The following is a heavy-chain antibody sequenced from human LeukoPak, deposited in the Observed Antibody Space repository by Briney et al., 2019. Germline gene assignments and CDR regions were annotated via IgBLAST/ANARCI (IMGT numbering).Heavy chain of an antibody. Sequence: SETLSLTCAVYGGSFSGYYWSWIRQPPGKGLEWIGYIYYSGSTNYNPSLKSRVTISVDTSKNQFSLKLSSVTAADTAVYYCARARLGELSPWDYWGQGTLVTVSS. J-gene: IGHJ4*02. CDR3: ARARLGELSPWDY. CDR1: GGSFSGYY. V-gene: IGHV4-59*01. D-gene: IGHD3-16*02. CDR2: IYYSGST.